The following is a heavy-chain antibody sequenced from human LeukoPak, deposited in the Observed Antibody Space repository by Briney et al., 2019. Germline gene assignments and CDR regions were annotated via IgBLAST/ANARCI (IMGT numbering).Heavy chain of an antibody. CDR3: ARGDFGATGAFDI. D-gene: IGHD3/OR15-3a*01. CDR2: IYTSGST. CDR1: GGSISSGSYY. Sequence: SQTLSLTCTVSGGSISSGSYYWSWIRQPAGKGLEWIGRIYTSGSTNYNPSLKSRVTISVATSKNQFSLKLRSVTAADTAVYYCARGDFGATGAFDIWGQGTMVTVSS. J-gene: IGHJ3*02. V-gene: IGHV4-61*02.